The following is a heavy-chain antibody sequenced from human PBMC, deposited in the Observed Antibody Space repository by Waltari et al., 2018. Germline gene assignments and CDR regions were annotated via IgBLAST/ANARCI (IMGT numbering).Heavy chain of an antibody. CDR3: AREAAADLYYYYMDV. D-gene: IGHD6-13*01. V-gene: IGHV4-4*07. J-gene: IGHJ6*03. CDR2: IYTSGST. Sequence: VQLQESGPGLVKPSETLSLTCTVSGGSISSYYWSWIRQPAGKGLEWIGRIYTSGSTNYNPSLKSRVTRSVDTSKNQFSLKLSSVTAADTAVYYCAREAAADLYYYYMDVWGKGTTVTVSS. CDR1: GGSISSYY.